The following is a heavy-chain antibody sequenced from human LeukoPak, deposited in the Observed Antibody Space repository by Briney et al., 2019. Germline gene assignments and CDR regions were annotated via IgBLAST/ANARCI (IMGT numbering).Heavy chain of an antibody. Sequence: SETLSLTCAVSGASVSSGNWWNWARQSPGKGLEWIAEILYTGDTNYNPSLRSRVTLSIDNSNNEASLKLASVTAADSAVYYCARAQRGCSANSCSLDPWGPGILVPVSS. CDR2: ILYTGDT. CDR3: ARAQRGCSANSCSLDP. V-gene: IGHV4-4*02. J-gene: IGHJ5*02. D-gene: IGHD2-2*01. CDR1: GASVSSGNW.